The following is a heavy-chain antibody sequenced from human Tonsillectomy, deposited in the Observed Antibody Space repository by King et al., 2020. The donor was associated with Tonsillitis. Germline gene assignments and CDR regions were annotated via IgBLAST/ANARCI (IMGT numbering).Heavy chain of an antibody. J-gene: IGHJ1*01. CDR2: IIPIFGTA. CDR3: ASLVDTAMVTPGY. V-gene: IGHV1-69*06. D-gene: IGHD5-18*01. Sequence: QLVQSGAEVKKPGSSVKVSCKASGGTFSSYAISWVRQAPGQGLEWMGGIIPIFGTANYAQKFQGRVTITADKSTRTAYMELSSLSSEATAVYYCASLVDTAMVTPGYWGQGTLVTVSS. CDR1: GGTFSSYA.